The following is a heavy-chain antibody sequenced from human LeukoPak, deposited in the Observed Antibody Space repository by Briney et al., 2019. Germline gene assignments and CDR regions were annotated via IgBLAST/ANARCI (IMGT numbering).Heavy chain of an antibody. D-gene: IGHD6-13*01. J-gene: IGHJ4*02. CDR3: ARETAAAGPFIAINDY. V-gene: IGHV4-34*01. Sequence: SETLSLTCAVYGGSFSGYYWSWIRQPPGKGLEWIGEINHSESTNYNPSLKSRVTISVDTSKNQFSLKLTSVTAADTAMYYCARETAAAGPFIAINDYWGQGTLVTVSS. CDR2: INHSEST. CDR1: GGSFSGYY.